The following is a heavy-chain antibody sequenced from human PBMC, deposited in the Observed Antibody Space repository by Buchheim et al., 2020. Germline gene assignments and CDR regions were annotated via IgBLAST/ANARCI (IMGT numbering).Heavy chain of an antibody. V-gene: IGHV3-30*18. Sequence: QVQLVESGGGVVQPGRSLRLSCAASGFTFSSYGMHWVRQAPGKGLEWVAVISYDGSNKYYADSVKGRFTISRDNSKNTLYLQMNSLRAEETAVYYCAKDGGYSGSYSFDYWGQGTL. CDR3: AKDGGYSGSYSFDY. CDR1: GFTFSSYG. J-gene: IGHJ4*02. D-gene: IGHD1-26*01. CDR2: ISYDGSNK.